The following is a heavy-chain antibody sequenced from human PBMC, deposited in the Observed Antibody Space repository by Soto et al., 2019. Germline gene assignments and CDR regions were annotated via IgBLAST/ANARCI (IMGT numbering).Heavy chain of an antibody. D-gene: IGHD6-19*01. CDR3: ARDEGVASGN. CDR1: GYTFSSYA. J-gene: IGHJ4*02. V-gene: IGHV1-3*04. Sequence: ASVKVSCKASGYTFSSYAMHWARQAPGQRLEWMGWISSGNDNTKYSQKFQDRVTITRDTSASTAYMELSSLTFEDTAVYYCARDEGVASGNWGPGTIVPVYS. CDR2: ISSGNDNT.